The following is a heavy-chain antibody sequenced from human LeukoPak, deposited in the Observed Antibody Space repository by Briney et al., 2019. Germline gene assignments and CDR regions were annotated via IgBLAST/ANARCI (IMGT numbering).Heavy chain of an antibody. D-gene: IGHD6-13*01. Sequence: GGSLRLSCAASGFTFSSYAMSWVRQAPGKGLEWVSAISGSGGSTYYADSVKGRFTISRDNAKNTLYLQMNSLRAEDTAVYYCAKDWVELGYNWFDPWGQGTLVTVSS. CDR3: AKDWVELGYNWFDP. J-gene: IGHJ5*02. CDR2: ISGSGGST. CDR1: GFTFSSYA. V-gene: IGHV3-23*01.